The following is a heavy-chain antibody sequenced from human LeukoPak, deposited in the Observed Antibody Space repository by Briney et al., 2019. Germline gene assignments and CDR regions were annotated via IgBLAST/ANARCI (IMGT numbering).Heavy chain of an antibody. Sequence: ASVKVSCKASGYTFSLYGISWVRQAPGQGLEWMGWISAYNGNTYYAQKFQGRVTMTTDTSTNTAYMELRGLRSDDTAVYYCARDLSTRYSDASGYSPSDYWGQGSLVTVSP. CDR1: GYTFSLYG. J-gene: IGHJ4*02. V-gene: IGHV1-18*01. CDR3: ARDLSTRYSDASGYSPSDY. CDR2: ISAYNGNT. D-gene: IGHD3-22*01.